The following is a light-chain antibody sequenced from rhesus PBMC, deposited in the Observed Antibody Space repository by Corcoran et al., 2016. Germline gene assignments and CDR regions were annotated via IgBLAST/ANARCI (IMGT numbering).Light chain of an antibody. CDR1: AGAVTGSHY. Sequence: QAVVTQEPSLTVSPGGTVTLTCGSSAGAVTGSHYPYWFQQKPGQAPRTLIYDTSNKLSWTPARFSGSLLGGKAALTLSGAQPEDEAEYYCWLHYSGDHDVFGSGTKLTVL. CDR3: WLHYSGDHDV. J-gene: IGLJ6*01. CDR2: DTS. V-gene: IGLV7-88*01.